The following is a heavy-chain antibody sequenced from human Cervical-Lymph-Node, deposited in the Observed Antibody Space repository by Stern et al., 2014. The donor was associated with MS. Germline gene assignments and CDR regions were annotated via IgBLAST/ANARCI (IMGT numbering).Heavy chain of an antibody. Sequence: QVQLMQSGGSVVQPGRSLRLSCAASGFTFSSYGMHLVRQAPGTGLEWVTVISYDGNHKYYAASVKGRFTISRDNSKNTLHLQMNSVTPDDTAIYYCARDYEDTSMLFDHWGQGTLVTVSS. CDR3: ARDYEDTSMLFDH. J-gene: IGHJ4*02. CDR2: ISYDGNHK. CDR1: GFTFSSYG. V-gene: IGHV3-30*03. D-gene: IGHD2-8*01.